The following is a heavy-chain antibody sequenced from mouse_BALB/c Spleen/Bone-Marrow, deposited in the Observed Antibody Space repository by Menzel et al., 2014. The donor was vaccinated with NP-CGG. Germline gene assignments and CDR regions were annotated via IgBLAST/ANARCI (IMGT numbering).Heavy chain of an antibody. V-gene: IGHV5-4*02. D-gene: IGHD1-1*01. CDR2: ISDGGSYT. CDR1: GFTFSDYY. J-gene: IGHJ1*01. CDR3: ARDSYYYGSSYWYFDV. Sequence: EVQLVESGGGLVKPGGPLKLSCAASGFTFSDYYMYWVRQTPEKGLEWVATISDGGSYTYYPDSVKGRFTISRDNAKNSLYLQMTSLKSEDTAMYYCARDSYYYGSSYWYFDVWGAGTTVTVSS.